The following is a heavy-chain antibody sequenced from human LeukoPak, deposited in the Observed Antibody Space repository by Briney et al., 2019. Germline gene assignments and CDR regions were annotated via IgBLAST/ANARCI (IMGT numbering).Heavy chain of an antibody. CDR1: GFTFSSSW. J-gene: IGHJ4*02. CDR2: IKQDESEK. Sequence: GGSLRPSCAASGFTFSSSWMSWVRQAPGKGLEWVANIKQDESEKYYVDSVKGRFTISRDNAKNSLYLQMNSLRSEDTAVYYCVGGEHWGQGTLVTVSS. CDR3: VGGEH. V-gene: IGHV3-7*01.